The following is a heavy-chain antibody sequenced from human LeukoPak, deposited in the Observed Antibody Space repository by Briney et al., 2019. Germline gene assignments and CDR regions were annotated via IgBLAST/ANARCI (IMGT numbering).Heavy chain of an antibody. D-gene: IGHD6-19*01. CDR3: AGGSSSAWYGY. Sequence: SQTLSLTCVISGDSVSSNSATWNWIRQPPSGGLEWLGRTYYRSKWYNDYAVSVKSRIAVNPDTSKNQFSLQLNSVTPEDTAVYYCAGGSSSAWYGYWGQGTLVTVSS. V-gene: IGHV6-1*01. CDR1: GDSVSSNSAT. CDR2: TYYRSKWYN. J-gene: IGHJ4*02.